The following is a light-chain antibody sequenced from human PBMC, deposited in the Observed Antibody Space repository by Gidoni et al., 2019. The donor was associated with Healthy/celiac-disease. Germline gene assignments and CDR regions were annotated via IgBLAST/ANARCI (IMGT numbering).Light chain of an antibody. J-gene: IGKJ5*01. Sequence: DIQMTQSPSSLSASAGDRVTITCQASQDISNSLNWYQQKPGKAPKLLIYDASNLETGVPSRFSGSGSGTYFTFTIRSLQPEDIATYFCQQYHDLPTFGLGTRLEIK. CDR1: QDISNS. CDR3: QQYHDLPT. CDR2: DAS. V-gene: IGKV1-33*01.